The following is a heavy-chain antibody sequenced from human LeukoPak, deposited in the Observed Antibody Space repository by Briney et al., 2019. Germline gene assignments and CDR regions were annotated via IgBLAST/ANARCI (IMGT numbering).Heavy chain of an antibody. CDR3: AKDRYSYAFEYSDS. D-gene: IGHD5-18*01. J-gene: IGHJ4*02. CDR2: ISNDGSKK. CDR1: GFTFSSYG. Sequence: GGSLRLSCAASGFTFSSYGMHWVRQAPGKGLDWVAVISNDGSKKYYADSVKGRFTISRDNSKNTLSLQVSSLRTEDTAVYYCAKDRYSYAFEYSDSWGQGTLVTVAS. V-gene: IGHV3-30*18.